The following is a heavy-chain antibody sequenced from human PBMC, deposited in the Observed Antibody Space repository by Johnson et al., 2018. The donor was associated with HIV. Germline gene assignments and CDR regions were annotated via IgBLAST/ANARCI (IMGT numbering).Heavy chain of an antibody. J-gene: IGHJ3*02. CDR2: VWYDGSNK. V-gene: IGHV3-33*06. CDR1: GFTFSNYG. CDR3: TKDRTNWGYDAFDI. D-gene: IGHD7-27*01. Sequence: QVQLVESGGGVVPPGRSLRLSCVASGFTFSNYGMHWVRQAPGKGLEWVAAVWYDGSNKYYANSVKGRFTIFRDNSENTMYLQMNRLRDDDTAVYFCTKDRTNWGYDAFDIWGQGTMVTVSS.